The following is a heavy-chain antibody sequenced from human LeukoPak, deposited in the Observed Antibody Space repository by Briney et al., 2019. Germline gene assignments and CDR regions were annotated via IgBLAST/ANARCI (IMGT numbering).Heavy chain of an antibody. CDR1: GGSISSSSYY. CDR2: IYYSGST. J-gene: IGHJ3*02. D-gene: IGHD3-10*01. V-gene: IGHV4-61*05. CDR3: ARTNTYGSGSHITPTAFDI. Sequence: PSETLSLTCTVSGGSISSSSYYWSWIRQPPGKGLEWIGYIYYSGSTNYNPSLKSRVTMSVDTSKNQFSLKLSSVTAADTAVYYCARTNTYGSGSHITPTAFDIWGQGTMVTVSS.